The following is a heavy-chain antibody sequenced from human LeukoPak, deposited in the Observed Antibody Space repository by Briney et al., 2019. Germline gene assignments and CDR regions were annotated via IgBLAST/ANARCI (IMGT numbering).Heavy chain of an antibody. Sequence: PSETLSLTCTVSGGSISSSSYYWGWIRQPPGKGLEWIGSIYYSGSTYYNPSLKSRVTISADTSKNQFSLKLSSVTAADTAVYYCARGGAYYYDSSGYLLGAFDYWGQGTLVTVSS. J-gene: IGHJ4*02. D-gene: IGHD3-22*01. CDR2: IYYSGST. V-gene: IGHV4-39*01. CDR1: GGSISSSSYY. CDR3: ARGGAYYYDSSGYLLGAFDY.